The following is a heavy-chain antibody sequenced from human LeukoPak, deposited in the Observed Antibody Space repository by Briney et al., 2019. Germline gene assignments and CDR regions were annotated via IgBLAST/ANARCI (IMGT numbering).Heavy chain of an antibody. D-gene: IGHD3-10*01. Sequence: GSLRLSCPASGFTFSSYDIHWVRQAPGKGLEWVATITSGGDTFSPDSVKGRFSVFRENGMNSVYLQMNSLRAGDTGVYFCARDGYGSGSSDSWGRGTLVTVSS. CDR2: ITSGGDT. V-gene: IGHV3-13*01. J-gene: IGHJ4*02. CDR3: ARDGYGSGSSDS. CDR1: GFTFSSYD.